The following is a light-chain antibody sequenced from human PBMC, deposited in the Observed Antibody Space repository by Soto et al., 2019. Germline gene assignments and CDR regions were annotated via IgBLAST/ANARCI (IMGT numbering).Light chain of an antibody. J-gene: IGLJ1*01. CDR1: SSNIGTSS. V-gene: IGLV1-44*01. CDR2: TTN. Sequence: SVLTQPHSAYGTAGQMVTISCYGSSSNIGTSSVHWFQQLPGTAPKLLISTTNQRPSGVPERFSGSKSGTSASLAISGLQSEDEADYYCAAWDDSLNGHVFGTGTKVTVL. CDR3: AAWDDSLNGHV.